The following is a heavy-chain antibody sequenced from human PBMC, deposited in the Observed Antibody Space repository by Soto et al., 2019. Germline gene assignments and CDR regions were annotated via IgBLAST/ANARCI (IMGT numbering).Heavy chain of an antibody. CDR2: ISGSVGST. V-gene: IGHV3-23*01. D-gene: IGHD6-19*01. Sequence: WGSLRLSCAASGFTFSTYAMHWVRQAPGKGLEWVSAISGSVGSTYYADAVKGRFTISRDNSKNTLYLQMNRLRAEDTAVYYCAKGGSGWYFYYYYGMDVWGQGTTVTAP. CDR3: AKGGSGWYFYYYYGMDV. CDR1: GFTFSTYA. J-gene: IGHJ6*02.